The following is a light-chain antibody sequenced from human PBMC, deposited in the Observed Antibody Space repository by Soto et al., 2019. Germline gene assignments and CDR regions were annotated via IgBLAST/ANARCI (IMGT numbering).Light chain of an antibody. J-gene: IGKJ3*01. CDR2: DAS. Sequence: KVVRQSSTSLSVSPVVGSTLSFRASQSVSRNLAWYQPKPGQAPRLLIYDASNRATGIPARFIGSGSGTDCTRTVVSLLPENFAVDFRQQFSNWPEITFGPGTRVEI. CDR1: QSVSRN. CDR3: QQFSNWPEIT. V-gene: IGKV3-11*01.